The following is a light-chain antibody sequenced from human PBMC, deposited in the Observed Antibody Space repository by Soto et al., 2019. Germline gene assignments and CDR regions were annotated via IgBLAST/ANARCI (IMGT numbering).Light chain of an antibody. CDR1: HSFNNW. Sequence: DTQMTQSPSTVSASVQDRVTSRCRASHSFNNWLAWYQQKPGKAPKLLIYSASSLQSGVPSRFTGTASGTDFTLTISSLQPEDSAVYYCQQYGTLITFGQGTRLEIK. CDR3: QQYGTLIT. V-gene: IGKV1-5*01. CDR2: SAS. J-gene: IGKJ5*01.